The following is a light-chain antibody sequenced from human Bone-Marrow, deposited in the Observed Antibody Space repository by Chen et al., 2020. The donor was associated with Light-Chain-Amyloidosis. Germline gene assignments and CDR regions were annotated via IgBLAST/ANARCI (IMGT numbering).Light chain of an antibody. CDR1: QSINNK. J-gene: IGKJ1*01. V-gene: IGKV3-15*01. CDR2: GAS. Sequence: EIVMTQSPASLSLSPGERVTLSCRASQSINNKLAWYQQKPGQAPRRLIYGASTRSTGIPARFSGSGSGTEFTLTISSMQPEDFAVDDCQQYDNWKTFGQGTNVEIK. CDR3: QQYDNWKT.